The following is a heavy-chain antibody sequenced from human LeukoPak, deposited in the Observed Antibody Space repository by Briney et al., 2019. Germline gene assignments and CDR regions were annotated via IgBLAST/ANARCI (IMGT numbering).Heavy chain of an antibody. D-gene: IGHD3-9*01. CDR1: GFTFSSYA. Sequence: GGSLRLSCAASGFTFSSYAMSWVRQAPGKGLEWVSAISGSGGSTYYADSVKGRFTISRDNSKNTLYLQMNSLRAEDTAVYYCAKDRLRGRYCDWLLYWGQGTLVTVSS. V-gene: IGHV3-23*01. CDR3: AKDRLRGRYCDWLLY. CDR2: ISGSGGST. J-gene: IGHJ4*02.